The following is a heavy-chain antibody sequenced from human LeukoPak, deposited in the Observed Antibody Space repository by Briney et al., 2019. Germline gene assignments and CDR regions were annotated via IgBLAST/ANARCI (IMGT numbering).Heavy chain of an antibody. CDR3: ARDYGGYLYYFDY. V-gene: IGHV3-30*03. CDR1: GFTFSNYG. Sequence: GGSLRLSCAASGFTFSNYGMHWVRQAPGKGLEWVAVISYDGSNEYYAESVTGRFTISRDSSQNTVYLQMNSLRAEDTAVYYCARDYGGYLYYFDYWGQGTLVTVSS. J-gene: IGHJ4*02. D-gene: IGHD4-17*01. CDR2: ISYDGSNE.